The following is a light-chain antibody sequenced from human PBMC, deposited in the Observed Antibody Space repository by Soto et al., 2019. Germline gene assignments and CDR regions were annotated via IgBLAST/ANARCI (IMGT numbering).Light chain of an antibody. Sequence: EIVLTQSPATLSFSPGERATLSCRASQSISNYLAWYQQKPGQAPRLLIYEASNRATGIPARFSGSGSGTDFTLTISSLEPEDFAVYYCQQRSNWPPMYSFGQGTKLEIK. CDR2: EAS. V-gene: IGKV3-11*01. J-gene: IGKJ2*03. CDR1: QSISNY. CDR3: QQRSNWPPMYS.